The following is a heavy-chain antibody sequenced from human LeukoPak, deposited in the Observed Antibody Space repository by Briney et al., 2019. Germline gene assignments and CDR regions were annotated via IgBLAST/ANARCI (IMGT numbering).Heavy chain of an antibody. D-gene: IGHD3-9*01. Sequence: ASVKVSCKASGYTFSGYYMHWVRQAPGQGLEWMGWIKPNSGGTNYAQKFQASVTITRDTPLSTAYLELSRLRSDDTAVYYCARGDYDILTGYYLYYFDNWGQGTLVTVSS. V-gene: IGHV1-2*02. CDR2: IKPNSGGT. J-gene: IGHJ4*02. CDR1: GYTFSGYY. CDR3: ARGDYDILTGYYLYYFDN.